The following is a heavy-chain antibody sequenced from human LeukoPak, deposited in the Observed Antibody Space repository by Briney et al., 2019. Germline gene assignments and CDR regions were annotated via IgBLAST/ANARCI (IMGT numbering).Heavy chain of an antibody. J-gene: IGHJ4*02. CDR2: ISGSGGST. CDR3: ARGPPYYDFWSGYYVY. CDR1: GFTFSSYA. Sequence: GGSLRLSCAASGFTFSSYAMSWVRQAPGKGLEWVSAISGSGGSTYYADSVKGRFTISRDNSKNTLYLQMNSLRAEDTAVYYCARGPPYYDFWSGYYVYWGQGTLVTVSS. V-gene: IGHV3-23*01. D-gene: IGHD3-3*01.